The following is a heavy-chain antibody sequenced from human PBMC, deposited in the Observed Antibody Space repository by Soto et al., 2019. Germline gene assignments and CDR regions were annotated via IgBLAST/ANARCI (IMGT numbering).Heavy chain of an antibody. J-gene: IGHJ4*02. CDR3: ATMGTPATGLYFFDS. D-gene: IGHD2-15*01. V-gene: IGHV4-30-4*01. CDR2: ISYSGST. Sequence: QVQLQESGPGLVKPSQTLSLTCTVSGGSISSGNYYWSWIRQPPGKGLEWLGFISYSGSTYYSTSLKSRVTISVDTSKSPFSLNLSFVTAADTSVYYCATMGTPATGLYFFDSWGQGSLVTVSS. CDR1: GGSISSGNYY.